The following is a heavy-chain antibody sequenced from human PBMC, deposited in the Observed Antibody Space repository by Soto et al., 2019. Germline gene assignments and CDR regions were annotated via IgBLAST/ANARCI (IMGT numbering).Heavy chain of an antibody. CDR3: ARQVVVTAVSDAFDL. J-gene: IGHJ3*01. CDR1: GYSFTSYW. V-gene: IGHV5-10-1*01. Sequence: GESLKISCKASGYSFTSYWITWVRQMPGKGLEWMGRIDPSDSYTNYSPSFQGHVTISADKSISTAYLQWSSLKASDTAMYYCARQVVVTAVSDAFDLWGQGTMVTVSS. D-gene: IGHD2-21*02. CDR2: IDPSDSYT.